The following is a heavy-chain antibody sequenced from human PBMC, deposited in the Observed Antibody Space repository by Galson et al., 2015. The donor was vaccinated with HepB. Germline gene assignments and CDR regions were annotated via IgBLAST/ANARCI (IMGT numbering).Heavy chain of an antibody. Sequence: SLRLSCAASGFTFSSYAMHWVRQAPGKGLEWVAVISYDGSNKYYADSVKGRFTISRDNSKNTLYLQMNSLRAEDTAVYYCAKGFLEWLLQTAFDYWGQGTLVTVSS. V-gene: IGHV3-30-3*01. D-gene: IGHD3-3*01. CDR3: AKGFLEWLLQTAFDY. J-gene: IGHJ4*02. CDR2: ISYDGSNK. CDR1: GFTFSSYA.